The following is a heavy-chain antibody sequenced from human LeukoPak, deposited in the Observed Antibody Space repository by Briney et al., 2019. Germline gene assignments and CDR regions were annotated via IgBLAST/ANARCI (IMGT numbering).Heavy chain of an antibody. CDR1: GFIFSNYW. CDR3: TRDIAAAGFDN. Sequence: PGGSLRPSCAASGFIFSNYWMHWVRQAPGKGLVWVSRILSDGSSTSYADSVKGRFTISRDNAKNTLYLQMNSLRVEDTAVYYCTRDIAAAGFDNWGQGTLATVSS. V-gene: IGHV3-74*01. CDR2: ILSDGSST. D-gene: IGHD6-13*01. J-gene: IGHJ4*02.